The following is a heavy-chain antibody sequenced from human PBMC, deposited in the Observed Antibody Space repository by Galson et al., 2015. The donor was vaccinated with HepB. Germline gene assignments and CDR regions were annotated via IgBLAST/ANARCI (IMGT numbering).Heavy chain of an antibody. V-gene: IGHV1-18*01. J-gene: IGHJ3*02. CDR2: ISAYNGNT. Sequence: SVKVSCKASGYTFTSYGLSWVRQAPGQGLEWMGWISAYNGNTHYVQRLQGRVTMTTDASTNTAYMELRSLRSDDTAVYFCARYNTFRDAFDIWGQGTMVTVSS. CDR3: ARYNTFRDAFDI. CDR1: GYTFTSYG. D-gene: IGHD1-14*01.